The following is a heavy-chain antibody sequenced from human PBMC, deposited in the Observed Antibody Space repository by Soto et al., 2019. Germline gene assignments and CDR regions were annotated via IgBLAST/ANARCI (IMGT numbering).Heavy chain of an antibody. D-gene: IGHD2-2*02. J-gene: IGHJ3*02. CDR3: AIAAIGAFDI. Sequence: SETLSLTCAVHGWSFSGYYWSLIRQPPGKGLEWIGETNHSGSTNYNPSLKSRVTISVDTSKDQFSLKLSSVTAADTAVYYCAIAAIGAFDIWGQGTMVTVSS. CDR2: TNHSGST. CDR1: GWSFSGYY. V-gene: IGHV4-34*01.